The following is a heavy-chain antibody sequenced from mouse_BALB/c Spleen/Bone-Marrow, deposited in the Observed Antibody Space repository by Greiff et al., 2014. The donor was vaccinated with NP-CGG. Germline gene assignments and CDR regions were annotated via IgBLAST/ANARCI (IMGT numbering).Heavy chain of an antibody. CDR3: ARDRYYDHYFDY. V-gene: IGHV2-9*02. J-gene: IGHJ2*01. D-gene: IGHD2-4*01. CDR2: IWAGGST. Sequence: VQLQQSGPGLVAPSQSLSITCTVSGFPLTNYGVHWVRQPPGKGLEWLGVIWAGGSTNYNSALMSRLSITKDNSKSQVFLKMNSLQTDDTAMYYCARDRYYDHYFDYWGQGTTLTVSS. CDR1: GFPLTNYG.